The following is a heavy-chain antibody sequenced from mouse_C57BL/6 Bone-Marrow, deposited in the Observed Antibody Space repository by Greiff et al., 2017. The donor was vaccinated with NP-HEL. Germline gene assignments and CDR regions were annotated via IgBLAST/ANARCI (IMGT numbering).Heavy chain of an antibody. CDR1: GYTFTSYW. V-gene: IGHV1-69*01. CDR3: ARRSYYGRSYGLYYYAMDY. CDR2: IDPSDSYT. D-gene: IGHD1-1*01. J-gene: IGHJ4*01. Sequence: QVQLQQPGAELVMPGASVKLSCKASGYTFTSYWMHWVKQRPGQGLEWIGEIDPSDSYTNYNQKFKGKSTLTVDKSSSTAYMQLSSLTSEDSAVYYCARRSYYGRSYGLYYYAMDYWGQGTSVTVSS.